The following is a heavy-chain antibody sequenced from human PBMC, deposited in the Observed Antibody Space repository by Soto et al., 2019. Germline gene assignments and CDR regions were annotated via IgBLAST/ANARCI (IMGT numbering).Heavy chain of an antibody. CDR2: ISYDGYLK. D-gene: IGHD3-10*01. CDR3: AKDFKVSGSHYGTLNYYYGMDV. V-gene: IGHV3-30*18. J-gene: IGHJ6*02. Sequence: VVSLILSCAASGFTFSTYGMQWVRQAPGEGLEWVAVISYDGYLKYYVDAVKGRFTVARDNSKNTLFLEMNSLRVEDTAVYFCAKDFKVSGSHYGTLNYYYGMDVWGQGTTVTVSS. CDR1: GFTFSTYG.